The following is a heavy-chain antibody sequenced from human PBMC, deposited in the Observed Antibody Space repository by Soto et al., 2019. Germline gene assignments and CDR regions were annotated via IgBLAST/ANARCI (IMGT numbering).Heavy chain of an antibody. CDR1: GGSMSTSYY. CDR3: ATRWFGEADY. D-gene: IGHD3-10*01. J-gene: IGHJ4*02. CDR2: IYYSGST. Sequence: QLQLQESGPGLLKPSETLSLTCTVSGGSMSTSYYWGWIRQPPGKGLEWIGSIYYSGSTYYNPSHKSRATISDDPSKNQFHLNLTSVTAADTSVYYCATRWFGEADYWGQGTLVTVSS. V-gene: IGHV4-39*01.